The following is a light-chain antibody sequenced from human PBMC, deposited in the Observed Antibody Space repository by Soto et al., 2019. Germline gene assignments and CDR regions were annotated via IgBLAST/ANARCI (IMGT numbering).Light chain of an antibody. J-gene: IGKJ1*01. V-gene: IGKV3-20*01. CDR3: QQYGSSLRT. CDR2: GAS. CDR1: QSVSSSY. Sequence: EIVLTQSPGTLSLSPGERATLSGRASQSVSSSYLAWYQQKPGQAPRLLIYGASSRATGSPDRVSGSGSGTDFTLTISRLAPEDFEVYYCQQYGSSLRTFGQGTKVEIK.